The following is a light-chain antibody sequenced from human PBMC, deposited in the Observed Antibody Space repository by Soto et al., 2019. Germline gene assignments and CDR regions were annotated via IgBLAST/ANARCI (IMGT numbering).Light chain of an antibody. CDR2: EVS. Sequence: QSALTQPPSASGSPGQSVTITCSGTSSDVGEENYVSWYQQHPGKVPKLILYEVSKRPSGVPDRFSGSGSGNTASLTVSGLQAEDEADYYCSSFAGSPVVFGGGTKLTVL. CDR1: SSDVGEENY. J-gene: IGLJ2*01. CDR3: SSFAGSPVV. V-gene: IGLV2-8*01.